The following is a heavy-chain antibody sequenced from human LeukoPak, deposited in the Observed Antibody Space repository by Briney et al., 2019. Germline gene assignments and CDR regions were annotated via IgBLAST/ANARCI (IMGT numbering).Heavy chain of an antibody. CDR1: GLSVSDAW. Sequence: GGSLRLSCAASGLSVSDAWMSWVRQAPGKGLEWVGRIKGEAAGGTTDYVASVKGRFTISRDGAKNTVYLQMNNLKSEDTAVYYCTGPPDWGQGTLVTVSS. CDR3: TGPPD. CDR2: IKGEAAGGTT. V-gene: IGHV3-15*01. J-gene: IGHJ4*02.